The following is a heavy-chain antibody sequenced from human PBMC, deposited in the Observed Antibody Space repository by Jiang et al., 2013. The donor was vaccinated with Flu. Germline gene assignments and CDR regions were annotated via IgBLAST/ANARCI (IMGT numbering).Heavy chain of an antibody. CDR1: GYTLTELS. Sequence: GAEVKKPGASVKVSCKVSGYTLTELSMHWVRQAPGKGLEWMGGFDPEDGETIYAQKFQGRVTMTEDTSTDTAYMELSSLRSEDTAVYYCATYVGYRHIVVVTAHTEGREGHNWSDPWGQGTLVTVSS. CDR2: FDPEDGET. J-gene: IGHJ5*02. CDR3: ATYVGYRHIVVVTAHTEGREGHNWSDP. D-gene: IGHD2-21*02. V-gene: IGHV1-24*01.